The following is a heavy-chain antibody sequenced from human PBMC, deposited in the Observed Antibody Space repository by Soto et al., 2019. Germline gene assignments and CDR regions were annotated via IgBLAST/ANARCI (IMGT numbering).Heavy chain of an antibody. D-gene: IGHD5-12*01. CDR3: ARDRAQGLQYSGYLGGMDV. CDR2: IYHSGST. J-gene: IGHJ6*02. V-gene: IGHV4-4*02. Sequence: SETLSLTCAVSGGSISSSNWWSWVRQPPGKGLEWIGEIYHSGSTNYNPSLKSRVTISVDKSKNQFSLKLSSVTAADTAVYYCARDRAQGLQYSGYLGGMDVWGQGTTVTVSS. CDR1: GGSISSSNW.